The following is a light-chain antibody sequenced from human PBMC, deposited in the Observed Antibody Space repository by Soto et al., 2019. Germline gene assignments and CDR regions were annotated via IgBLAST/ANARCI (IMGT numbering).Light chain of an antibody. CDR1: SSDVGGYNY. CDR3: SSYAGNNDLV. J-gene: IGLJ2*01. Sequence: QSALTQPPSAAGSPGQSVTISCTGTSSDVGGYNYVSWYQQHPGKAPKLMIYEVNKRPSGVPDRFSGSKSGNTAALTVSGLHAEYESYYYCSSYAGNNDLVFGGGTKLTV. V-gene: IGLV2-8*01. CDR2: EVN.